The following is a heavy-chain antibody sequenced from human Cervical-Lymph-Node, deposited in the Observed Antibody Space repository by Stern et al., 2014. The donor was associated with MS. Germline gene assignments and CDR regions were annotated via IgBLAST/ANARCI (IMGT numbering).Heavy chain of an antibody. D-gene: IGHD4-23*01. CDR1: GGSISSGAYY. CDR3: VRESALGGNSYLDYNYAMDV. V-gene: IGHV4-61*02. CDR2: IYTSGST. Sequence: QVQLQESGPGLVKPSQTLFLTCTVSGGSISSGAYYWSWIRQSAGKKLEWIGRIYTSGSTNYNPSLKSRVFISADMANSKFYLQLSSVTAADTAVYFCVRESALGGNSYLDYNYAMDVWGQGTTVTVSS. J-gene: IGHJ6*02.